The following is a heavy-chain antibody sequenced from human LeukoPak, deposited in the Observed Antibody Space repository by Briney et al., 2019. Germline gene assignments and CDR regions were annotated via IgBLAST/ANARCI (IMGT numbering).Heavy chain of an antibody. J-gene: IGHJ4*02. CDR1: GGSISSGGYY. D-gene: IGHD3-22*01. V-gene: IGHV4-31*03. Sequence: SETLSLTCTVSGGSISSGGYYWSWIRQHSGKGLEWIGYIYYSGSTYYNPSLKSRVTISVDTSKNQFSLKLSSVTAADTAVYYCARVPSSGYYPLFDYWGQGTLVTVSS. CDR3: ARVPSSGYYPLFDY. CDR2: IYYSGST.